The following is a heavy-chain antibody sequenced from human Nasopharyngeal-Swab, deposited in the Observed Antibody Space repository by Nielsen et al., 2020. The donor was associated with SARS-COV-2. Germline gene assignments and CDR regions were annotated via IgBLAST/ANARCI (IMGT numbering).Heavy chain of an antibody. CDR3: AHTREKWRVAFDY. Sequence: SAPMLVKPTQTLTLTCTFSGFSLSTSGVGVGWIRQPPGKALEWLAVIYWYGDKRLQSRLTITKDVSKNQVVLTMSNMGPVDTATYYCAHTREKWRVAFDYWGQGTLVTVYS. J-gene: IGHJ4*02. V-gene: IGHV2-5*01. D-gene: IGHD6-19*01. CDR2: IYWYGDK. CDR1: GFSLSTSGVG.